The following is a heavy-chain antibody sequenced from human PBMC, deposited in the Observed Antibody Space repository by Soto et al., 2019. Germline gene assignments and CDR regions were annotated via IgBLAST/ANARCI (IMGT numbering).Heavy chain of an antibody. CDR2: MNPNSGNT. CDR1: GYTFTSYD. V-gene: IGHV1-8*01. Sequence: ASVKVSCKASGYTFTSYDINWVRQATGQGLEWMGWMNPNSGNTDYAQKFQGRVTMTRNTSISTAYMELSSLRSEDTAVCYCARAYGDYGYYYYYMDVWGKGTTVTVSS. CDR3: ARAYGDYGYYYYYMDV. D-gene: IGHD4-17*01. J-gene: IGHJ6*03.